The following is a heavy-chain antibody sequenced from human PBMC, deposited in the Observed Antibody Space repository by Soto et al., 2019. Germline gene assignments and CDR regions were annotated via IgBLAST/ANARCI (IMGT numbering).Heavy chain of an antibody. V-gene: IGHV4-39*01. CDR1: GGSISSSSSS. CDR3: ASQHYYDSSGYYVGY. Sequence: SETLSLTCTVSGGSISSSSSSWGFVRQPPGKGPEWIGNIFYSGSTYYNPSLKSRVTISADTSKSQFSLKLSSVTAADTAVYYCASQHYYDSSGYYVGYWGQGTLVTVSS. D-gene: IGHD3-22*01. CDR2: IFYSGST. J-gene: IGHJ4*02.